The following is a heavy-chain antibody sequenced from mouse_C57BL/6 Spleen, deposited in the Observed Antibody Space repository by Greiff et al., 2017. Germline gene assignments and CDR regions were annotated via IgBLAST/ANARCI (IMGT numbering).Heavy chain of an antibody. Sequence: EVQLVESGGGLVQPKGSLKLSCAASGFSFNTYAMNWVRQAPGKGLEWVARIRSKSNNYATYYADSVKDRFTISRDDSESMLYLQMNNLKTEDTAMYYCVRHLAGTGFAYWGQGTLVTVSA. CDR1: GFSFNTYA. CDR3: VRHLAGTGFAY. J-gene: IGHJ3*01. D-gene: IGHD3-3*01. V-gene: IGHV10-1*01. CDR2: IRSKSNNYAT.